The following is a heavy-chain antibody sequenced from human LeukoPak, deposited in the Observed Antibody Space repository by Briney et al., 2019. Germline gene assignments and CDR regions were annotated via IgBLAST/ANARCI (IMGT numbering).Heavy chain of an antibody. CDR3: ARDRDSGSPFDY. J-gene: IGHJ4*02. CDR1: GYTFTSYG. D-gene: IGHD1-26*01. CDR2: ISAYNGNT. V-gene: IGHV1-18*01. Sequence: ASVKVSCKASGYTFTSYGISWVRQAPGQGLEWMGWISAYNGNTNYAQKLQGRVTMSTDTSTSTAYMELRSLRSDDTAVYYCARDRDSGSPFDYWGQETLVTVSS.